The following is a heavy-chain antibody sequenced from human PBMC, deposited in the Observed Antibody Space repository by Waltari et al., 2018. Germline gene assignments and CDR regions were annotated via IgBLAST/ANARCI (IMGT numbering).Heavy chain of an antibody. CDR3: ARDVYGSGSYDY. J-gene: IGHJ4*02. CDR1: GGPISSGGYS. CDR2: IYHSGST. Sequence: QLQLQESGSGLVQPAQTLSLTCAVSGGPISSGGYSWGWFRQPPGKGLEWIGYIYHSGSTYYNPSLKSRVTISVDRSKNQFSLKLSSVTAADTAVYYCARDVYGSGSYDYWGQGTLGTVSS. D-gene: IGHD3-10*01. V-gene: IGHV4-30-2*01.